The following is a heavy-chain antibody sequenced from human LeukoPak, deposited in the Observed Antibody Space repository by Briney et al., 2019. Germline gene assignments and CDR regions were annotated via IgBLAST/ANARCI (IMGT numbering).Heavy chain of an antibody. J-gene: IGHJ4*02. V-gene: IGHV4-39*07. CDR3: ARDNPSSAQWLVLLDY. Sequence: SETLSLTCTVSGGSISSSSYYWGWIRQPPGKGLEWIGSIYYSGSTYYNPSLKSRVTISVDTSKNQFSLKLSSVTAADTAVYYCARDNPSSAQWLVLLDYWGQGTLVTVSS. CDR1: GGSISSSSYY. CDR2: IYYSGST. D-gene: IGHD6-19*01.